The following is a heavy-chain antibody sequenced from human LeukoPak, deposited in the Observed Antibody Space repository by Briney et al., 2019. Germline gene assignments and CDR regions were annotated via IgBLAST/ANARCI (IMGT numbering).Heavy chain of an antibody. CDR3: ARVRYSSGWYPSDYFDY. J-gene: IGHJ4*02. CDR2: IYTSGST. D-gene: IGHD6-19*01. CDR1: GGSISSGSYY. V-gene: IGHV4-61*02. Sequence: SETLSLTCTVSGGSISSGSYYWSWIQQPAGKGLEWIGRIYTSGSTNYNPSLKSRVTISVDTSKNQFSLKLSSVTAADTAVYYCARVRYSSGWYPSDYFDYWGQGTLVTVSS.